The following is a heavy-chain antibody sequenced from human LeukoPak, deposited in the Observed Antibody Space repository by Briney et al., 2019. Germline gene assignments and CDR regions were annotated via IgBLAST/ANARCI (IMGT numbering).Heavy chain of an antibody. V-gene: IGHV3-73*01. CDR1: GFTFSGSA. J-gene: IGHJ4*02. CDR3: TRLPGGGSSQTTRPFDY. CDR2: IRSKANSYAT. Sequence: GGSLRLSCAASGFTFSGSAMHWVRQASGKGLEWVGRIRSKANSYATAYAASVKGRFTISGDDSKNTAYLQMNSLKTEDTAVYYCTRLPGGGSSQTTRPFDYWGQGTLVTVSS. D-gene: IGHD2-15*01.